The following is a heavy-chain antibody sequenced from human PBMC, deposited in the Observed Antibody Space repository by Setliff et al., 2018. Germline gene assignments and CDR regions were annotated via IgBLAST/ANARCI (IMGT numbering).Heavy chain of an antibody. D-gene: IGHD3-22*01. CDR2: INHRGTT. V-gene: IGHV4-34*01. CDR3: ARGPRFDYESPTYRRRFDP. J-gene: IGHJ5*02. Sequence: SETLSLTCAVYGGSFSGYYWNWIRQAPGKGLEWIGEINHRGTTCYTPSLKGRVTISVDTSKNLFSLKLSSVTAADTAVYFCARGPRFDYESPTYRRRFDPWGQGTAVTVSS. CDR1: GGSFSGYY.